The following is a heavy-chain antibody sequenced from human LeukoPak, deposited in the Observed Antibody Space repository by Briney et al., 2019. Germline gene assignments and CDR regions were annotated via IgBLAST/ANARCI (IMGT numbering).Heavy chain of an antibody. J-gene: IGHJ5*02. D-gene: IGHD4-17*01. CDR1: GFTFSSYE. V-gene: IGHV3-48*03. CDR2: INVRGDIM. Sequence: GGSLRLSCAGSGFTFSSYEMHWVRQAPGKGLEWVSYINVRGDIMYYADFVRGRFTISRDDARNLLYLQLNSLIAEDTAVYYCARDAPTQYGDYGYWFDPWGQGTLVTVSS. CDR3: ARDAPTQYGDYGYWFDP.